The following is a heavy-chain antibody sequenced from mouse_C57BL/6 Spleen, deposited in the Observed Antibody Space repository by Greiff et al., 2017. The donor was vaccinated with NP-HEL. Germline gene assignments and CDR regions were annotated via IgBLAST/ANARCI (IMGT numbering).Heavy chain of an antibody. CDR1: GYTFTSYW. V-gene: IGHV1-61*01. CDR3: ARLDGYDY. D-gene: IGHD2-3*01. CDR2: IYPSDSET. J-gene: IGHJ2*01. Sequence: QVHVKQPGAELVRPGSSVKLSCKASGYTFTSYWMDWVKQRPGQGLEWIGNIYPSDSETHYNQKFKDKATLTVDKSSSTAYMQLSSLTSEDSAVYYCARLDGYDYWGQGTTLTVSS.